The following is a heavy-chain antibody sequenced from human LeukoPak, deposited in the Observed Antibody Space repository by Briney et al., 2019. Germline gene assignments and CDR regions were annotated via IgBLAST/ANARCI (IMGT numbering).Heavy chain of an antibody. V-gene: IGHV4-39*07. Sequence: SETLSLTCTLSGGSISSSAYYWGWIRQPPGKGLEWIGSISYTGSTYYNPSLESRVTMSVDTSKIQFSLKMYSMTAADTAVHYCARDRHPHSSRREDYYYMDVWGKGTTVTVSS. J-gene: IGHJ6*03. CDR3: ARDRHPHSSRREDYYYMDV. D-gene: IGHD6-13*01. CDR1: GGSISSSAYY. CDR2: ISYTGST.